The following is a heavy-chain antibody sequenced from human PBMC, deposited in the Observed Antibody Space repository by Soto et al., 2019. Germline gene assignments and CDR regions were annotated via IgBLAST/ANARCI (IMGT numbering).Heavy chain of an antibody. D-gene: IGHD5-12*01. J-gene: IGHJ6*02. CDR1: GGSVSSGSYY. V-gene: IGHV4-61*01. CDR2: IYYSGSP. CDR3: ARLDADIVAKTYGMDV. Sequence: SETLSLTCTISGGSVSSGSYYWSWIRQPPGKGLEWIGYIYYSGSPNYNPSLKSRVTISVDTSKNQFSLKLSSVTAADTAVYYCARLDADIVAKTYGMDVWGQGTTVTVSS.